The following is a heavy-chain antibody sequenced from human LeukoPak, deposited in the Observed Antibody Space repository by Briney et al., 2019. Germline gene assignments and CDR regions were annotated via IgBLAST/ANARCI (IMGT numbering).Heavy chain of an antibody. J-gene: IGHJ6*04. CDR3: ARDRIGLDV. V-gene: IGHV4-4*07. CDR1: GDSISSNY. D-gene: IGHD2-15*01. Sequence: SETLSLTCTVSGDSISSNYWSWIRQPAGKGLEWIGRIYTSGRTSNNPSLKSRLTMSLDTSKNQFSLKLSSVTAADTAVYYCARDRIGLDVWGKGTTVTISS. CDR2: IYTSGRT.